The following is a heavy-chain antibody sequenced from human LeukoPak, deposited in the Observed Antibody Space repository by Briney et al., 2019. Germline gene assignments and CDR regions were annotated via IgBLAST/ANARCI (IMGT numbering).Heavy chain of an antibody. CDR2: IKQDGSEK. J-gene: IGHJ3*02. CDR1: GFTFSNYG. CDR3: ARDLITMVRGVIRKDAFDI. Sequence: GGSLRLSCVASGFTFSNYGMNWVRQAPGKGLEWVANIKQDGSEKYYVDSVKGRFTISRDNAKNSLYLQMNSLRAEDTAVYYCARDLITMVRGVIRKDAFDIWGQGTMVTVSS. V-gene: IGHV3-7*01. D-gene: IGHD3-10*01.